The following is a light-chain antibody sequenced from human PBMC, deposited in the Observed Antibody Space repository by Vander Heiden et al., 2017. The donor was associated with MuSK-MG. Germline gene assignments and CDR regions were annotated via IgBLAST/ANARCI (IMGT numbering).Light chain of an antibody. CDR1: QGISSY. CDR2: SAS. V-gene: IGKV1-8*01. J-gene: IGKJ1*01. CDR3: QQYSSYPRT. Sequence: AIRMTQSPSSLSASTGDRVTITCRASQGISSYVAWYQQKPGKAPNLLIHSASTLQSGVPSRFRGSGSGTDFTLTISCLQSEDFATYYCQQYSSYPRTFGQGTKVDIK.